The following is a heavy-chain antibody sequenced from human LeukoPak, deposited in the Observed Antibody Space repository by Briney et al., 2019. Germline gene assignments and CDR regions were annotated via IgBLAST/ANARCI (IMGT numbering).Heavy chain of an antibody. J-gene: IGHJ4*02. CDR1: GYSISSGYY. D-gene: IGHD3-22*01. Sequence: SDTLSLTCIVSGYSISSGYYWGWIRQPPGKGLEWIGSIYHGGRTYYNPSLKSRVTISVDTSENQFSLKLRSVTATDTAVYYCARLYDSSGYGRNFDYWGQGTLVTVSS. CDR2: IYHGGRT. CDR3: ARLYDSSGYGRNFDY. V-gene: IGHV4-38-2*02.